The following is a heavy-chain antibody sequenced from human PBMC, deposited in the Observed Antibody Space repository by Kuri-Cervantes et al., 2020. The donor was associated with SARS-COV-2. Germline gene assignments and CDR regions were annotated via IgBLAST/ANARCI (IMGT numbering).Heavy chain of an antibody. CDR1: GFTFSSYG. CDR2: IWYDGSNK. V-gene: IGHV3-33*06. J-gene: IGHJ4*02. D-gene: IGHD3-10*01. Sequence: GGSLRLSCAASGFTFSSYGMHWVRQAPGKGLEWVAVIWYDGSNKYYADSVKGRFTISRDNSKNTLYLQMNSLRAEDTAVYYCAKHAMVRGVIITKAGGTDYWGQGTLVTVSS. CDR3: AKHAMVRGVIITKAGGTDY.